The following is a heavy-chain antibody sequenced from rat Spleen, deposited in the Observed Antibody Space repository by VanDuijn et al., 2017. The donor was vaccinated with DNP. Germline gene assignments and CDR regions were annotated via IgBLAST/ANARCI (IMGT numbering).Heavy chain of an antibody. D-gene: IGHD1-9*01. CDR1: GFTFSTYW. CDR2: INPDGGNT. CDR3: ARHGGTYSGAMDA. J-gene: IGHJ4*01. Sequence: EVQLVETGGGLVQPGRSLKLSCVASGFTFSTYWMFWIRQAPGKGLEWVASINPDGGNTYYPDSVRGRFTISRDNAENTVYLQMNSLQPEDTGTYYCARHGGTYSGAMDAWGQGTSVTVSS. V-gene: IGHV5-58*01.